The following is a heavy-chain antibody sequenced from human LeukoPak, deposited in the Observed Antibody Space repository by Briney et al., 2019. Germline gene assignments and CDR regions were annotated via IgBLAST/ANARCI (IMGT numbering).Heavy chain of an antibody. D-gene: IGHD3-10*01. J-gene: IGHJ6*04. CDR3: ARGLSLYGSGSYSGYYYGMDV. CDR1: GGSFSGYY. CDR2: INHSGST. Sequence: SENLSRTCAVYGGSFSGYYWSWIRQPPRNGLEWMGEINHSGSTNYNPSLKSRVTISVDTSKNQFSLKLSSVTAADTAVYYCARGLSLYGSGSYSGYYYGMDVWGKGTTVTVSS. V-gene: IGHV4-34*01.